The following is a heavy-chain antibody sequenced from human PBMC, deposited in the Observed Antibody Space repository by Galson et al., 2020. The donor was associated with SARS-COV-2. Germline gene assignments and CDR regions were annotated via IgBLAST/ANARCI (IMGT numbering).Heavy chain of an antibody. Sequence: PGGSLRLSCAASGFTFSTYSMNWVRQAPGKGLEWVSYISSSSSYIYYADSVKGRFTISRDNAKNSLYLQMNSLRAEDTAVYYCARDLGYYDSSDYPGFYWGQGTLVTVSS. J-gene: IGHJ4*02. CDR3: ARDLGYYDSSDYPGFY. CDR2: ISSSSSYI. CDR1: GFTFSTYS. D-gene: IGHD3-22*01. V-gene: IGHV3-21*01.